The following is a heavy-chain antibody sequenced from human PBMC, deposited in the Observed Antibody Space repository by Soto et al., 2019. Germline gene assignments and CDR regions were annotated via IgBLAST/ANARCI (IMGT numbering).Heavy chain of an antibody. CDR2: VRVSDSRT. D-gene: IGHD3-10*01. CDR1: GIIFGSYD. CDR3: AQFHGLGIYSPWFDP. J-gene: IGHJ5*02. Sequence: EVQLLESGGGLVQPGGSLRLSCVASGIIFGSYDMSWVRQAPGKGLEWVSAVRVSDSRTFYADSVRGRFTMSRDNSKNTLYLQMNSLRAEDTAVYYCAQFHGLGIYSPWFDPWGQGTLITVSS. V-gene: IGHV3-23*01.